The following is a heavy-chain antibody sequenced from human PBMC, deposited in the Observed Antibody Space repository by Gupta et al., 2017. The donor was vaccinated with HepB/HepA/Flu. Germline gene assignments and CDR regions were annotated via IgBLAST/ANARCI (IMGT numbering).Heavy chain of an antibody. J-gene: IGHJ4*02. CDR2: IFYSGSS. V-gene: IGHV4-30-4*01. CDR3: ARHDYYDTSEDY. D-gene: IGHD3-22*01. Sequence: QVQLQESGPGLVKPSQTLSLTCTVSGGSISSGDYFWTWIRQPPGKGLEWIGYIFYSGSSYYNPSLKSRIMISVDTSKSQFSLKLDSGTAADTAVYYCARHDYYDTSEDYWGQGTLVTVSS. CDR1: GGSISSGDYF.